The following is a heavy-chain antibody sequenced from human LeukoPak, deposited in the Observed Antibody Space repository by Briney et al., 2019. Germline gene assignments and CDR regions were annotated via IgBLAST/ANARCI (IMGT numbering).Heavy chain of an antibody. CDR1: GDSVSGNSTA. CDR3: ARGGQGDGYSADEAFDF. J-gene: IGHJ3*01. Sequence: SQTFSLTCAISGDSVSGNSTAYNWIRQSPSRGLEWLGRTYYRSKWYNDYAVSVKSRITINPDTSKNQLSLQLNSVTPEDTAVYYCARGGQGDGYSADEAFDFWGQGTMVTVSS. V-gene: IGHV6-1*01. D-gene: IGHD5-24*01. CDR2: TYYRSKWYN.